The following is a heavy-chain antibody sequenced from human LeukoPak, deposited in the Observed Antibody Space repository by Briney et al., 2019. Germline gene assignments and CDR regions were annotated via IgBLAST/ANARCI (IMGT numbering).Heavy chain of an antibody. CDR1: GITLGNYG. Sequence: GGSLRLSCAVSGITLGNYGMSWVRQPPGKGLEWVAGISDSGGSTNYADSVKGRFTISRDTPRNTLYLQMNSLRAEDTAVYFCAKRGVVIRVFLVGFHKEAYYFDSWGQGALVAVSS. J-gene: IGHJ4*02. D-gene: IGHD3-10*01. CDR3: AKRGVVIRVFLVGFHKEAYYFDS. V-gene: IGHV3-23*01. CDR2: ISDSGGST.